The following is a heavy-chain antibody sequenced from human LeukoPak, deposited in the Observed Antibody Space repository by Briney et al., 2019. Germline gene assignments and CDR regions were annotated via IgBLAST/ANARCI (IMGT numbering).Heavy chain of an antibody. CDR2: MYTGGTT. J-gene: IGHJ4*02. V-gene: IGHV3-53*01. CDR3: AKDEVTSGGGLVS. D-gene: IGHD2-8*02. CDR1: GFTVSGTH. Sequence: GGSLRLSCAASGFTVSGTHMSWVRQAPGKGLEWVSAMYTGGTTYYADSVKGRFTISRDNSKNTLYLHMNSLRAEDTAVYYCAKDEVTSGGGLVSWGQGTLVTVSS.